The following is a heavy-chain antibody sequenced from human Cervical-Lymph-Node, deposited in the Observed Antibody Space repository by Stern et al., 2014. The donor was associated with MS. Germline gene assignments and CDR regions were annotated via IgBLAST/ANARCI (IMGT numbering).Heavy chain of an antibody. J-gene: IGHJ6*02. CDR2: FDPEDGET. CDR3: ATISGYYYGMDV. D-gene: IGHD1-26*01. CDR1: GYTLTDLS. Sequence: VQLLESGAEVKKPGASVKVSCKVSGYTLTDLSLHWVRQAPGKGLEWMGGFDPEDGETIYAQKFQGRVSLTEDTSTDTGYMELSSLRCEDTAVYYCATISGYYYGMDVWGQGTTVTVSS. V-gene: IGHV1-24*01.